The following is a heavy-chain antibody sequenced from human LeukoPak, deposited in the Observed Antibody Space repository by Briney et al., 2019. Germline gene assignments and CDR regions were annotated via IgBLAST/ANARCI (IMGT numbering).Heavy chain of an antibody. V-gene: IGHV4-59*01. Sequence: SETLSLICTVSGGSISSYYWSWIRQPPGKGLEWVGHIYYLGSTNYNPSLKSRVIISIDTSKNYFSLKLNSVIAADTAVYYCARDRPGSYWYFDLWGRGTLVTVSS. D-gene: IGHD3-10*01. CDR2: IYYLGST. J-gene: IGHJ2*01. CDR3: ARDRPGSYWYFDL. CDR1: GGSISSYY.